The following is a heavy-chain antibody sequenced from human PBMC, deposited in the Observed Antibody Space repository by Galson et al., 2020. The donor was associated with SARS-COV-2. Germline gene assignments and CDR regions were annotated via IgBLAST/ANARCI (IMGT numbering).Heavy chain of an antibody. CDR2: IHYSGST. J-gene: IGHJ5*02. CDR3: VGSVSMGATGGFAP. Sequence: SETLSLTCTVSGGSIISHIYYWGWIRQPPGKGLEWIGSIHYSGSTYYNPSLKSRVTISVDTSKNQFSLRLPSVTAADTAVYYCVGSVSMGATGGFAPWGQGTLVTVSS. CDR1: GGSIISHIYY. D-gene: IGHD1-26*01. V-gene: IGHV4-39*07.